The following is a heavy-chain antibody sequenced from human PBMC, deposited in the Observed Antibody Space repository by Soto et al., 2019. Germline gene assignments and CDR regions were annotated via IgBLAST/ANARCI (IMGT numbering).Heavy chain of an antibody. J-gene: IGHJ4*02. CDR2: IWYDGSNK. CDR1: GFTFSSYG. Sequence: PGGALRLSCAASGFTFSSYGMHWVRQAPGKGLEWVAVIWYDGSNKYYADSVKGRFTISRDNSKNTLYLQMSSLRAEDTAVYYCARDRDYYDSSGYSPTLDYWGQGTLVPVSS. D-gene: IGHD3-22*01. V-gene: IGHV3-33*01. CDR3: ARDRDYYDSSGYSPTLDY.